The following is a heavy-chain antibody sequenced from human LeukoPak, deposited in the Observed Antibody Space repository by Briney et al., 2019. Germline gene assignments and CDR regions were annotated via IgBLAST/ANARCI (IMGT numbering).Heavy chain of an antibody. CDR2: ISWNSGSI. J-gene: IGHJ4*02. CDR3: AKDLHFYYDSSGGGYDY. CDR1: GFTIDDYA. V-gene: IGHV3-9*01. Sequence: GGSLRLSCAASGFTIDDYAMHWVRQAPGKGLEWVSGISWNSGSIGYADSVKGRFTISRDNAKNSLYLQMNSLRAEDTALYYCAKDLHFYYDSSGGGYDYWGQGTLVTVST. D-gene: IGHD3-22*01.